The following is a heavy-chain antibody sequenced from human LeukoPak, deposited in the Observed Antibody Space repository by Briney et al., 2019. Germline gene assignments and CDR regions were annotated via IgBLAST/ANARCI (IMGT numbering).Heavy chain of an antibody. CDR2: ISYDGSNK. J-gene: IGHJ4*02. Sequence: GGSLRLSCAASGFTFSSYGMHWVRQAPDKGLEWVAVISYDGSNKYYADSVKGRLTISRDNSKNTLYLQMNSLRAEDTAVYYCARGRPVGASTVEDYWGQGTLVTVSS. V-gene: IGHV3-30*03. D-gene: IGHD1-26*01. CDR1: GFTFSSYG. CDR3: ARGRPVGASTVEDY.